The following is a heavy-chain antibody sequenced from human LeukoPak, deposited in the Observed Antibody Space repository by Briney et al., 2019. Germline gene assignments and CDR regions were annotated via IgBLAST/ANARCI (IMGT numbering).Heavy chain of an antibody. V-gene: IGHV3-21*01. Sequence: GGSLRLSCAASGFTFSSYSMNWVRQAPGKELEWVSSISSSSSYIYYADSVRGRFTISRDNAKNSLYLQMNSLRAEDTAVYYRARETVDAALDYWGQGTLVTVSS. CDR2: ISSSSSYI. D-gene: IGHD4-23*01. CDR3: ARETVDAALDY. CDR1: GFTFSSYS. J-gene: IGHJ4*02.